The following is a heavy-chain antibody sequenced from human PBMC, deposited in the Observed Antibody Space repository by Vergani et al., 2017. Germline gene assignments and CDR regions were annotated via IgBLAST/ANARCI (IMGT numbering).Heavy chain of an antibody. V-gene: IGHV1-2*02. CDR2: INPNSGGT. J-gene: IGHJ6*02. CDR3: ARDGRTSYGMDV. Sequence: QVQLVQSGAEVKKPGASVKVSCKASGYTFTGYYMHWVRQAPGQGLEWMGWINPNSGGTNYAQQFQGRVTMTRDTSISTAYMELSRLRSDDTAVYYCARDGRTSYGMDVWGQGTTVTVSS. CDR1: GYTFTGYY. D-gene: IGHD2-8*01.